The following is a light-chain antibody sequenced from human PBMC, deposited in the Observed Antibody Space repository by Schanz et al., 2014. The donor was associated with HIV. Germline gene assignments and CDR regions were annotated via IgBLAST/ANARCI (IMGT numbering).Light chain of an antibody. J-gene: IGLJ2*01. V-gene: IGLV2-14*03. CDR1: SSDIGGYKY. CDR3: CSYTTSSTLV. CDR2: DVD. Sequence: SALTQPASVSGSPGQSITISCTGTSSDIGGYKYVSWYQHHPGKAPKLLIFDVDNRPSGVSNRFSGSKSGNTASLTISGLQAEDEADYYCCSYTTSSTLVFGGGTKLTVL.